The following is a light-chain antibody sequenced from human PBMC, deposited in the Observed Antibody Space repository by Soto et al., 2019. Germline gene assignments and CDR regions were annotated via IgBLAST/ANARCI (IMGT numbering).Light chain of an antibody. J-gene: IGKJ1*01. CDR2: GAS. Sequence: MVWTHSPGTLSLSPGERATLSCRASQSVSNNYLAWYQQKPGQAPRLLIYGASNRATGIPDRFSGSGSGTDFTLTISLLEPDDFAVYYCQQYGSPGTFGQGTKVDI. CDR1: QSVSNNY. V-gene: IGKV3-20*01. CDR3: QQYGSPGT.